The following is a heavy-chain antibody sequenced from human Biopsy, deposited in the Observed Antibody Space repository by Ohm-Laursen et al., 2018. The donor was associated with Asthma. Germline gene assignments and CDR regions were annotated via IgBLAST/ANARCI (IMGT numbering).Heavy chain of an antibody. CDR3: ARAVDYSHYYGIDV. CDR2: ISVYNGNT. J-gene: IGHJ6*02. CDR1: GYTVTRYA. Sequence: GASVKVSCKASGYTVTRYAINWVRQAPGQGLEWMGWISVYNGNTKVAQKLQDRVTMITDTSTSTAYMELRSLRSDDTAVYSCARAVDYSHYYGIDVWGQGTTVTVS. D-gene: IGHD3-10*01. V-gene: IGHV1-18*01.